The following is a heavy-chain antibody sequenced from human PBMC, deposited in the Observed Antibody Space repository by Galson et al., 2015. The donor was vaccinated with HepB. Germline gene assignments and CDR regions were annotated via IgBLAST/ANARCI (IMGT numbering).Heavy chain of an antibody. D-gene: IGHD6-19*01. CDR2: IYTSGST. CDR3: LAEQWLVQNY. CDR1: GGPISSGSYY. J-gene: IGHJ4*02. V-gene: IGHV4-61*02. Sequence: TLSLPCTVSGGPISSGSYYWSWIRQPAGKGLEWIGRIYTSGSTNYNPSLKSRVTMSVDTSKNQFSLKLSSVTAADTAVYYCLAEQWLVQNYWGQGTLVTVSS.